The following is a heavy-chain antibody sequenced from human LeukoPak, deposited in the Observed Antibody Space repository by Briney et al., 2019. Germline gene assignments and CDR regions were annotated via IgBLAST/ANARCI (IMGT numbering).Heavy chain of an antibody. J-gene: IGHJ4*02. V-gene: IGHV3-7*01. CDR1: GFIFSDYW. D-gene: IGHD6-13*01. Sequence: PGGSLRLSCAGSGFIFSDYWMNWVRQAPGKGLEWVANINQDGGEKLYVDSVKGRFTISRDNAKTTLYLQMDSLRVEDTAVYYCARGQYTTSWFSSGDWGQGTLVTASS. CDR2: INQDGGEK. CDR3: ARGQYTTSWFSSGD.